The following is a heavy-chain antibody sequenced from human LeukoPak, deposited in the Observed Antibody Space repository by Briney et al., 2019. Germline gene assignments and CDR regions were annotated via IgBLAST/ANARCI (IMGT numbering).Heavy chain of an antibody. D-gene: IGHD2-21*02. CDR2: ISGSGGST. CDR3: ANPVGSIVVVTAQ. CDR1: GFTFSSYA. V-gene: IGHV3-23*01. J-gene: IGHJ4*02. Sequence: PGGSLRLSCAASGFTFSSYAMSWVRQAPGKGLEWVSAISGSGGSTYYADSVKGRFTISRDNSKNTLYLQMNSLRAKDTAVYYCANPVGSIVVVTAQWGQGTLVTVSS.